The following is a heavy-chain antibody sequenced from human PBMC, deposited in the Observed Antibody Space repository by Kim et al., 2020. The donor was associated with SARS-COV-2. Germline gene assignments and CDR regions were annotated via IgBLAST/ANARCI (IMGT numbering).Heavy chain of an antibody. Sequence: GGSLRLSCAASGFTFSSYAMHWVRQAPGKGLEWVAVISYDGSNKYYADSVKGRFTISRDNSKNTLYLQMNSLRAEDTAVYYCARGWREVRGVITNAFDI. D-gene: IGHD3-10*01. CDR3: ARGWREVRGVITNAFDI. J-gene: IGHJ3*02. V-gene: IGHV3-30*04. CDR2: ISYDGSNK. CDR1: GFTFSSYA.